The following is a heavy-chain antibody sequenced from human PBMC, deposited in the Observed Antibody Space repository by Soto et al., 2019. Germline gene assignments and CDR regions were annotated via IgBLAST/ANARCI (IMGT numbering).Heavy chain of an antibody. J-gene: IGHJ5*02. Sequence: SETLSLTCSVSGDSIRSSYWSWIRQPPGKGLEWIGYIYYSGSTNYNPSLKTRLTISRDTSKNQVVLTMTNVDPVDTATYYCARTQMGGSGFFSSYSLESNFDHWGHGTLVTVSS. D-gene: IGHD1-26*01. CDR2: IYYSGST. V-gene: IGHV4-59*01. CDR3: ARTQMGGSGFFSSYSLESNFDH. CDR1: GDSIRSSY.